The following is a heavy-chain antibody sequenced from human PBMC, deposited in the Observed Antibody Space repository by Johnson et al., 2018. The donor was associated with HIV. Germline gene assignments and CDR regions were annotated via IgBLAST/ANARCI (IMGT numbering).Heavy chain of an antibody. CDR1: GITFSSYA. CDR3: ARRGRRADDAFDI. D-gene: IGHD3-16*01. J-gene: IGHJ3*02. CDR2: ISYDGSNK. Sequence: VQLVESGGGVVQPGRSLRLSCAASGITFSSYAMHWVRQAPGKGLEWVAVISYDGSNKYYADSVKGRFTISRDNSKYTLYLQMNSLRAEDTAVYYCARRGRRADDAFDIWGQGTMVTVSS. V-gene: IGHV3-30*04.